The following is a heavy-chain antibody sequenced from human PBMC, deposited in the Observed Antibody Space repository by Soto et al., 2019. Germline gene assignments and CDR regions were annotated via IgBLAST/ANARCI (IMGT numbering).Heavy chain of an antibody. CDR2: IYYSGST. CDR3: ARGDTYFDY. J-gene: IGHJ4*02. D-gene: IGHD5-18*01. Sequence: SETLSLTCTVSGGSISSYYWSWIRQPPGKGLEWIGYIYYSGSTNYNPSLKSRVTISVDTSKNQFSLKLSSLTAADTAVYYCARGDTYFDYWGQGTLVTVS. V-gene: IGHV4-59*01. CDR1: GGSISSYY.